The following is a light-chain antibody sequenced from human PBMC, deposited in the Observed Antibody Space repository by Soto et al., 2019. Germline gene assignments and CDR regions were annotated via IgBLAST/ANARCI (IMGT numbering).Light chain of an antibody. CDR2: EVS. Sequence: QSVLTQPASVSGSPGQSITISCTGTSSDVGGYNYVSWYQQHPGKAPKLMIYEVSNRPSGVSNRFSGSKSGNTASLTISGLQAEDEADYYCSSYTSSSRPYVFGTGTKVTVL. V-gene: IGLV2-14*01. CDR1: SSDVGGYNY. CDR3: SSYTSSSRPYV. J-gene: IGLJ1*01.